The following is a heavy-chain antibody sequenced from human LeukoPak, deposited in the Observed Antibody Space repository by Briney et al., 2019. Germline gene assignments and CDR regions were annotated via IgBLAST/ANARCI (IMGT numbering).Heavy chain of an antibody. CDR3: TRSEDYGGKRDVFDI. J-gene: IGHJ3*02. Sequence: ASVKVSCKASGYTFTNYYIHWVRQAPGQGLEWMGWINSNRGGTNYAQKFQGRVTMTRDTSISTAYMELRSVRSDDTAVYYCTRSEDYGGKRDVFDIWGQGTKVTVSS. V-gene: IGHV1-2*02. CDR1: GYTFTNYY. CDR2: INSNRGGT. D-gene: IGHD4-23*01.